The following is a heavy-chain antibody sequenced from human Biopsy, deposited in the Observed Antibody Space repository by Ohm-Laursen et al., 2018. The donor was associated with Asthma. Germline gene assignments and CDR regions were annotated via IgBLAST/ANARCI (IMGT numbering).Heavy chain of an antibody. CDR1: GYTFNSAG. J-gene: IGHJ6*02. CDR2: ISVYNGNT. V-gene: IGHV1-18*01. D-gene: IGHD3-10*01. CDR3: ARAVDYSHYYGIDV. Sequence: ESSVKVSFKPSGYTFNSAGITWVRQAPGQGLEWMGWISVYNGNTKVAQKLQDRVTMITDTSTSTAYMELRSLRSDDTAVYFCARAVDYSHYYGIDVWGQGTTVTVS.